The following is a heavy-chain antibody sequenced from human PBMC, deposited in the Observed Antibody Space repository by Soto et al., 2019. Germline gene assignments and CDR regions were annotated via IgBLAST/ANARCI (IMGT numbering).Heavy chain of an antibody. CDR2: MNPNSGNT. J-gene: IGHJ3*02. CDR1: GYTFSSYD. V-gene: IGHV1-8*01. D-gene: IGHD3-16*02. CDR3: ARVVIVAPGFDAFDI. Sequence: ASVKVSCKASGYTFSSYDINWVRQATGQGLEWMGWMNPNSGNTGYAQKFQGRVTMTRNTSISTAYMELSSLRSEDTAVYYCARVVIVAPGFDAFDIWGQGTMVTVSS.